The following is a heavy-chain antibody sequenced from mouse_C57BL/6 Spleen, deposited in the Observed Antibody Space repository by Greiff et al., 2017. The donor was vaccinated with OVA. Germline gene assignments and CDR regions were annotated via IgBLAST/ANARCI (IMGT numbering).Heavy chain of an antibody. CDR2: ISYDGSN. CDR3: ARGRDYGNFAY. J-gene: IGHJ3*01. Sequence: EVKLMESGPGLVKPSQSLSLTCSVTGYSITSGYFWNWIRQFPGNKLEWMGYISYDGSNNYNPSLKNRISITRDTSKNQFFLKLNSVTTEDTATYYCARGRDYGNFAYWGQGTLVTVSA. D-gene: IGHD2-1*01. V-gene: IGHV3-6*01. CDR1: GYSITSGYF.